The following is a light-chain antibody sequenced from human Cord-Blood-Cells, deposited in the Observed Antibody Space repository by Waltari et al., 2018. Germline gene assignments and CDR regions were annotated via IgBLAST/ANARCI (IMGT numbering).Light chain of an antibody. CDR1: SSNIGRNT. CDR2: SNK. Sequence: QSVLTQPPPASGTPGQRVTISCSGSSSNIGRNTVNWYQQHPGTAPKLLIYSNKPRPSGVPDRFSGSKSGTSASLAISGLQSDDEADYYCAAWDDSLNGPVFGGGTKLTVL. J-gene: IGLJ3*02. V-gene: IGLV1-44*01. CDR3: AAWDDSLNGPV.